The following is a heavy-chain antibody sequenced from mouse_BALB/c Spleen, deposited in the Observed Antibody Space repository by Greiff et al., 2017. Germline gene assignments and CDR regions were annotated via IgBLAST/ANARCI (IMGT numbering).Heavy chain of an antibody. CDR1: GFTFSDYY. J-gene: IGHJ3*01. V-gene: IGHV5-4*02. D-gene: IGHD2-3*01. Sequence: EVQGVESGGGLVKPGGSLKLSCAASGFTFSDYYMYWVRQTPEKRLEWVATISDGGSYTYYPDSVKGRFTISRDNAKNNLYLQMSSLKSEDTAMYYCARGDGYYVFAYWGQGTLVTVSA. CDR3: ARGDGYYVFAY. CDR2: ISDGGSYT.